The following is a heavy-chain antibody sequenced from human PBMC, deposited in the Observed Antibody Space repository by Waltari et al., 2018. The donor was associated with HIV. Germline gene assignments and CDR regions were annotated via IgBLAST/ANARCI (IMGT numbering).Heavy chain of an antibody. V-gene: IGHV1-3*04. CDR2: INTGYGNT. D-gene: IGHD3-22*01. Sequence: QVQLKQSGSEVKKPGASVKVSCKASGYPFTTFDIHWVRQAPGQRLEWMGWINTGYGNTKYSQNLQGRVTFTSDTSATTAYMELRSLSSEDTAVYFCARALYYYDNTGSYSHDAYDLWGQGTRVTVS. CDR1: GYPFTTFD. CDR3: ARALYYYDNTGSYSHDAYDL. J-gene: IGHJ3*01.